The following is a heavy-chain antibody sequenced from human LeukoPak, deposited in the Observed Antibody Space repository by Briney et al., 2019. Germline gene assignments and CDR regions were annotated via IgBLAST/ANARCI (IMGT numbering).Heavy chain of an antibody. CDR1: GDSVSGISFY. Sequence: SETLSLTCTVSGDSVSGISFYWSWIRQPPGKGLQYIGYIQYSGSTNYNPSFKSRVTISVDTSKNQFSLKLSSVTAADTAVYYCARYYDRSGYWSTPHFDYWGQGTLVTVSS. V-gene: IGHV4-61*01. J-gene: IGHJ4*02. CDR2: IQYSGST. D-gene: IGHD3-22*01. CDR3: ARYYDRSGYWSTPHFDY.